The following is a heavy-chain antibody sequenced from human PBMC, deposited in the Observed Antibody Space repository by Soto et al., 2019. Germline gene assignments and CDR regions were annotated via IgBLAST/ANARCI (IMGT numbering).Heavy chain of an antibody. CDR2: ISWNSGSI. Sequence: GGSLRLSCAASGFTFDDYAMHWVRQAPGKGLEWVSGISWNSGSIGYADSVKGRFTISRDNAKNSLYLQMNSLRAEDTALYYCAKDSSGWDGGDAFDIWGQGTMVTVSS. CDR1: GFTFDDYA. V-gene: IGHV3-9*01. D-gene: IGHD6-19*01. CDR3: AKDSSGWDGGDAFDI. J-gene: IGHJ3*02.